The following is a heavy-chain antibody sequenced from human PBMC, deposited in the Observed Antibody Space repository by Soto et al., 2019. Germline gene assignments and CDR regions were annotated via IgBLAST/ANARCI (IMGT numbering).Heavy chain of an antibody. D-gene: IGHD3-10*01. V-gene: IGHV5-10-1*01. CDR2: IDPRDSYS. Sequence: GESLKISCKGSGYSFTSYWITWVRQMPGKGLEWMGRIDPRDSYSSYSPSFQGHVTMSADKSISTAYLQWSSLMASDPAMYYCARTYYSGSGSYYIFDYWGRGTLVTVSS. J-gene: IGHJ4*02. CDR1: GYSFTSYW. CDR3: ARTYYSGSGSYYIFDY.